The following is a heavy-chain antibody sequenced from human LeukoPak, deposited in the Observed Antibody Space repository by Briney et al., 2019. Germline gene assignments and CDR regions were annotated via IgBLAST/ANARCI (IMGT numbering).Heavy chain of an antibody. CDR1: GFTFSSYW. V-gene: IGHV3-7*01. CDR3: ARDAAYGYDRFDY. D-gene: IGHD5-18*01. CDR2: IKQDGSEK. Sequence: GGSLRLSCAASGFTFSSYWMSWVRQAPGKGLEWVANIKQDGSEKYYVDSVKGRFTISRDNAKNSLYLQMNSLRAEDTAVYYCARDAAYGYDRFDYWGQGTQVTVSS. J-gene: IGHJ4*02.